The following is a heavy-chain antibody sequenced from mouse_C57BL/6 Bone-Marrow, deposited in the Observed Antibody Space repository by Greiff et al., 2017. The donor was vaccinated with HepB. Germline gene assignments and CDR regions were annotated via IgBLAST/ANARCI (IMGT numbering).Heavy chain of an antibody. CDR1: GYTFTDYE. CDR3: TRSSGNYSFDY. V-gene: IGHV1-15*01. Sequence: VKLQESGAELVRPGASVTLSCKASGYTFTDYEMHWVKQTPVHGLEWIGAIDPETGGTAYNQKFKGKAILTADKSSSTAYMELRSLTSEDSAVYYCTRSSGNYSFDYWGQGTTLTVSS. J-gene: IGHJ2*01. D-gene: IGHD2-1*01. CDR2: IDPETGGT.